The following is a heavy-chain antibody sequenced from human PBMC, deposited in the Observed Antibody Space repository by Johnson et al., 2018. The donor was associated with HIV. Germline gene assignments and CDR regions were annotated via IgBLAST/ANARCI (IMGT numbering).Heavy chain of an antibody. CDR1: GFTFSSYG. Sequence: QVQLVESGGGVVQPGGSLRLSCAASGFTFSSYGMHWVRQAPGKGLEWVAVISYDGSNKYYADSVKGRFTISRDNSKNTLYLQMNSLRAEDTAVEYCARDYGQWLVPGAFDIWGQGTMVTVSS. V-gene: IGHV3-30*19. J-gene: IGHJ3*02. CDR2: ISYDGSNK. CDR3: ARDYGQWLVPGAFDI. D-gene: IGHD6-19*01.